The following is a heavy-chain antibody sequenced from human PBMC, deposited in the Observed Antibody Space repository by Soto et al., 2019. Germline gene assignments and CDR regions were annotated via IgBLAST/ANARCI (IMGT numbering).Heavy chain of an antibody. D-gene: IGHD3-3*01. CDR2: NYYSGST. CDR1: GGSISSYY. J-gene: IGHJ4*02. CDR3: ARHLRTYYDFWSGYYPGVNADPEFDY. V-gene: IGHV4-59*08. Sequence: SETLSLTCTVSGGSISSYYWSWIRQPPGKGLEWIGYNYYSGSTNYNPSLKSRVIISVDTSKNQFSLKLSSVTAADTAVYYCARHLRTYYDFWSGYYPGVNADPEFDYWGQGTLVTVSS.